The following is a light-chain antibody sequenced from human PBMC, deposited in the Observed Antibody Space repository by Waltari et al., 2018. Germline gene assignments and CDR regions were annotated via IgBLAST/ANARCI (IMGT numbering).Light chain of an antibody. CDR1: QSVSVY. J-gene: IGKJ1*01. V-gene: IGKV3-11*01. CDR3: QQRTDRPPVT. CDR2: DAS. Sequence: EVVWTKSPATLSLSPGARATFSCRSSQSVSVYFAWYQQGPGQAPRLLIYDASDRATGVPARFSGSGSGTDFTLTISSLEPEDFAVYYCQQRTDRPPVTFGQGTRVEMK.